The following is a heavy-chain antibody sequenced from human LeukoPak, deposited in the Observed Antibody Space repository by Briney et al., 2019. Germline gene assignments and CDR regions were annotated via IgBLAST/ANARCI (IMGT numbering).Heavy chain of an antibody. CDR3: ARGAWFGEQAYYYYHGMDV. CDR1: GGSISNYF. Sequence: SETLSLTCTVSGGSISNYFWNWIRQPAGKGLEWIGRIYTSGSTNYNPSLKSRVTMSVDTSKTQFSLKPNSVTAADTAVYYCARGAWFGEQAYYYYHGMDVWGQGTTVTVSS. J-gene: IGHJ6*02. D-gene: IGHD3-10*01. CDR2: IYTSGST. V-gene: IGHV4-4*07.